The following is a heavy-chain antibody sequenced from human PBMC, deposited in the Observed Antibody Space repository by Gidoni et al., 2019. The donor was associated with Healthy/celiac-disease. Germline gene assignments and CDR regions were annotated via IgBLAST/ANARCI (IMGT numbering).Heavy chain of an antibody. V-gene: IGHV3-21*01. CDR3: AGWLRSRGDY. CDR1: GFTFSSYS. J-gene: IGHJ4*02. D-gene: IGHD5-12*01. CDR2: ISSGSSYI. Sequence: EVQLVESGGGVVKPGGSLRLSCAAPGFTFSSYSMNWVRQAPGKGLEWVSSISSGSSYIYYADSVKGRFTISRDNAKNSLYLQMNSLRAEDTAVYYCAGWLRSRGDYWGQGTLVTVSS.